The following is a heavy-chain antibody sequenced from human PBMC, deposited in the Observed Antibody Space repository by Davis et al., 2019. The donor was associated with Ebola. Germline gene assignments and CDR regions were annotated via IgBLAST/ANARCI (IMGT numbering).Heavy chain of an antibody. D-gene: IGHD1-26*01. CDR1: GFTFSTYS. J-gene: IGHJ4*02. CDR3: AIPGGVGATTRAGDY. V-gene: IGHV3-21*01. Sequence: GESLKISCAASGFTFSTYSMNWVRQAPGKGLEWVSSISSSSSYIYYADSVKGRFTISRDNAKDTLYLQVNSLRVEDTAVYYCAIPGGVGATTRAGDYWGQGTLVTVSS. CDR2: ISSSSSYI.